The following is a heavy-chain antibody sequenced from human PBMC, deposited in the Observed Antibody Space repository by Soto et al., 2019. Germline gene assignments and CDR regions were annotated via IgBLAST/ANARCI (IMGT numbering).Heavy chain of an antibody. V-gene: IGHV4-34*01. D-gene: IGHD3-9*01. J-gene: IGHJ6*02. Sequence: QVQLQQWGAGLLKPSETLSLTCAVYGGSFSGYFWNWIRQSPGKGLEWIGEINHSGSTNYHPSLKRRVTMSVDTSKIQHTLRPSSATANDTAVYYCASGSKKKYFYDYGMDDGGRGTKVTVSS. CDR1: GGSFSGYF. CDR3: ASGSKKKYFYDYGMDD. CDR2: INHSGST.